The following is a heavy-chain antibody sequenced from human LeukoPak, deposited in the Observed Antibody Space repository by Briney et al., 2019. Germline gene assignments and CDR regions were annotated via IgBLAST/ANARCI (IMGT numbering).Heavy chain of an antibody. V-gene: IGHV3-21*01. CDR3: ASAYSRSWSSFDP. D-gene: IGHD6-13*01. J-gene: IGHJ5*02. Sequence: KPGGSLLLSCVASGFTFSSSALNWVRQAPGKGLEWVSSISISSTDIYYADTVKGRFTISRDNAKNSLYLQMSSLRAEDTAVYYCASAYSRSWSSFDPWGQGTLVTVSS. CDR1: GFTFSSSA. CDR2: ISISSTDI.